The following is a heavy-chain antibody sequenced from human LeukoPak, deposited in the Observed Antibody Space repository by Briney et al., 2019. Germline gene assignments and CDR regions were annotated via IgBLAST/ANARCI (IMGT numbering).Heavy chain of an antibody. CDR3: ARDRGYCSGGSCYWFDP. D-gene: IGHD2-15*01. CDR1: GGSISSFY. CDR2: LYYSRSP. V-gene: IGHV4-59*01. Sequence: PSETLSLTCTVSGGSISSFYWSWIRQPPGKGLEWIGYLYYSRSPNYNPSLKSRVTISVDTSKNQFSLKLSSVAAADTAVYYCARDRGYCSGGSCYWFDPWGQGTLVTVSS. J-gene: IGHJ5*02.